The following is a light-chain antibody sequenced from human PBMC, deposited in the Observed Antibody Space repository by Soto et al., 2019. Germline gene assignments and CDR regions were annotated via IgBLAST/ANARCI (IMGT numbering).Light chain of an antibody. Sequence: QSALTQPPSASGSPGQSVTISCTGTSGDVGGYNYVSWYQQHPGKAPKLMIYEVTQRPSGVPDRFSGSKSGNTASLTVSGLQAEDEADYYCSLYAGSNNLLFGGGTQLTVL. CDR3: SLYAGSNNLL. CDR2: EVT. V-gene: IGLV2-8*01. J-gene: IGLJ3*02. CDR1: SGDVGGYNY.